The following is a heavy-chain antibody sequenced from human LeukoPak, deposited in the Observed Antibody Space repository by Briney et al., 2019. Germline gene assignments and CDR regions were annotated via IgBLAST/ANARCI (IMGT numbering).Heavy chain of an antibody. CDR1: GYSISSGYY. J-gene: IGHJ3*02. Sequence: PSETLSLTCTVSGYSISSGYYWGWIRQPPGKGLEWIGSIYHSGSTYYNPSLKSRVTISVDTSKNQFSLKLSSVTAADTAVYYCARDTYYYDNGDFIDAFDIWGRGTMVTVSS. CDR2: IYHSGST. V-gene: IGHV4-38-2*02. D-gene: IGHD3-22*01. CDR3: ARDTYYYDNGDFIDAFDI.